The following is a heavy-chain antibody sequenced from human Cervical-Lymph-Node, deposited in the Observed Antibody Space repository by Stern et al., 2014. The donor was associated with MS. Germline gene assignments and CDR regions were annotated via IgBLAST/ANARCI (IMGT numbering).Heavy chain of an antibody. CDR1: GFTFRSYG. CDR2: ISYDGNHK. V-gene: IGHV3-30*03. J-gene: IGHJ4*02. Sequence: VQLVESGGAVVQPGRSLRLSWAASGFTFRSYGMHLVRQAPGKGLEWVTVISYDGNHKYYAASVKGRFTISRDNSKNTLHLQMNSVTPDDTAIYYCARDYEDTSMLFDHWGQGTLVTVSS. D-gene: IGHD2-8*01. CDR3: ARDYEDTSMLFDH.